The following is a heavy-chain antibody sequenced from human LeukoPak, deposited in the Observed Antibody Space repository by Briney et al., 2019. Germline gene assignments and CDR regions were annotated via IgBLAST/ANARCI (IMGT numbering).Heavy chain of an antibody. V-gene: IGHV3-30-3*01. Sequence: TGGSLRLSCAASGFTFNSYAMHWVRQAPCKGLEWVAVISYDGINEYYADSVKGRFTISRDNSKNTLYLQMNSLGAEDTAVYFCARSFVAVAAPYYFDYWGQGTLVTVSS. CDR2: ISYDGINE. J-gene: IGHJ4*02. D-gene: IGHD6-19*01. CDR1: GFTFNSYA. CDR3: ARSFVAVAAPYYFDY.